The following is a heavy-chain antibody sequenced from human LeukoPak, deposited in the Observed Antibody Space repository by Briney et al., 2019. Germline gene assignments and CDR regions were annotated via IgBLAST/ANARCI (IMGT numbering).Heavy chain of an antibody. Sequence: PGGSLRLSCAASGFTFSSYSMNWVRQAPGKGLEWVSSIISSSYIYYADSVKGGFTISRDNSKNTLYLQMNSLRAEDTAVYDGAKDLITMVRGVTYYFDYWGQGTLVTVSS. D-gene: IGHD3-10*01. J-gene: IGHJ4*02. V-gene: IGHV3-21*04. CDR2: IISSSYI. CDR1: GFTFSSYS. CDR3: AKDLITMVRGVTYYFDY.